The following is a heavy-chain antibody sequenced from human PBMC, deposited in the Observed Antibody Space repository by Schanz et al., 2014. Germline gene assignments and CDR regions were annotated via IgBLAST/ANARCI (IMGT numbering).Heavy chain of an antibody. D-gene: IGHD4-17*01. CDR1: GFTFSFSG. J-gene: IGHJ4*02. CDR2: IRSDGSNE. CDR3: AIAPSADYGYFHS. V-gene: IGHV3-30*02. Sequence: QVQLVESGGGVVQPGGSLRLSCAASGFTFSFSGMQWVRQAPGKGLEWVAFIRSDGSNENYAESVRGRFTISRDNSKXTLYMQMNSLRIEETAVIYCAIAPSADYGYFHSWGQGTLVSVSS.